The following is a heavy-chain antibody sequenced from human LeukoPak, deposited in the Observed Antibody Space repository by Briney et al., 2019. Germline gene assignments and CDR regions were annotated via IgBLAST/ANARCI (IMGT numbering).Heavy chain of an antibody. CDR3: AKDKGGSYPIYYFDY. D-gene: IGHD1-26*01. CDR2: INSSGSPI. Sequence: PGGSLRLSCAASGFTFSSFEMNWVRQAPGKGLEWVSYINSSGSPIYYADSVKGRFTISRDNAKNSLYLQMNSLRAEDTAVYYCAKDKGGSYPIYYFDYWGQGTLVTVSS. CDR1: GFTFSSFE. V-gene: IGHV3-48*03. J-gene: IGHJ4*02.